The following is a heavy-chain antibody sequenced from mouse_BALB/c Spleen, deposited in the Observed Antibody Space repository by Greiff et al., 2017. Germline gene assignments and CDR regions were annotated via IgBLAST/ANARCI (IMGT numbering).Heavy chain of an antibody. CDR3: ASSYPYYAMDY. V-gene: IGHV5-17*02. Sequence: EVKLMESGGGLVQPGGSRKLSCAASGFTFSSFGMHWVRQAPEKGLEWVAYISSGSSTIYYADTVKGRFTISRDNPKNTLFLQMTSLRSEDTAMYYCASSYPYYAMDYWGQGTSVTVSS. J-gene: IGHJ4*01. D-gene: IGHD3-3*01. CDR1: GFTFSSFG. CDR2: ISSGSSTI.